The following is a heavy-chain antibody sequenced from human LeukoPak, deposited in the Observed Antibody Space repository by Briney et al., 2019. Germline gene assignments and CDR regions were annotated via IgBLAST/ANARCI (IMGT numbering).Heavy chain of an antibody. V-gene: IGHV4-30-4*01. D-gene: IGHD6-19*01. J-gene: IGHJ4*02. CDR2: IYYSGST. CDR3: ARHIAVAGEGDY. CDR1: GGSISSSDYY. Sequence: SETLSLTCTVSGGSISSSDYYWSWIRQPPGKGLEWIGYIYYSGSTYYNPSLKSRVTISVDTSKNQFSLKLSSVTAADTAVYYCARHIAVAGEGDYWGQGTLVTVSS.